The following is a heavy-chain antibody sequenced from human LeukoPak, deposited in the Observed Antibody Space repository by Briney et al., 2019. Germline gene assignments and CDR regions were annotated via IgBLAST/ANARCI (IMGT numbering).Heavy chain of an antibody. CDR1: GGSISSYY. J-gene: IGHJ5*02. D-gene: IGHD6-6*01. CDR3: ARFKYSANWFDP. Sequence: SETLSLTCTVSGGSISSYYWSWIRQPPGKGLAWIGYIYYSGSTNYNPSLKSRVTISVDTSKNQFSLKLSSVTAADTAVYYCARFKYSANWFDPWGQGTLVTVSS. CDR2: IYYSGST. V-gene: IGHV4-59*01.